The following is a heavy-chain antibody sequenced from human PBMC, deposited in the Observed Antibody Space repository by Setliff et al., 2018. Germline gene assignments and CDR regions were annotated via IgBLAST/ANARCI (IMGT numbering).Heavy chain of an antibody. CDR2: INHSGST. CDR3: ARDSAYGSSWYSYSYGMDV. D-gene: IGHD6-13*01. CDR1: GGSFSGYY. J-gene: IGHJ6*02. Sequence: SETLSLTCAVYGGSFSGYYWTWIRQPPGKGLEWIGEINHSGSTNYNPSLKSRVTISVDTSKNQFSLKLSSVTAADTAVYYCARDSAYGSSWYSYSYGMDVWGQGTTVTVSS. V-gene: IGHV4-34*01.